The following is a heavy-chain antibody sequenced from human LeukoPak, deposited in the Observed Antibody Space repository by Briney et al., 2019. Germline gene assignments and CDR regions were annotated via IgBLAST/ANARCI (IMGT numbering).Heavy chain of an antibody. CDR1: GYTLTELS. V-gene: IGHV1-24*01. D-gene: IGHD3-22*01. CDR2: FDPEDGET. J-gene: IGHJ4*02. CDR3: ATDRVGYYDSSGYTFDY. Sequence: ASVKASCKVSGYTLTELSMHWVRQAPGKGLEWMGGFDPEDGETIYAQKFQGRVTMTEDTSTDTAYMELSSLRSEDTAVYYCATDRVGYYDSSGYTFDYWGQGTLVTVSS.